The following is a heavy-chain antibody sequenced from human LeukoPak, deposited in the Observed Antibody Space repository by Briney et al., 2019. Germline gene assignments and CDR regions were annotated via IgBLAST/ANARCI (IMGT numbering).Heavy chain of an antibody. D-gene: IGHD3-22*01. CDR1: GGSISRGGYS. V-gene: IGHV4-30-2*01. Sequence: SQTLSLTCAVSGGSISRGGYSWSWVRQPPGKGLEWIGYIYHSGSTYYNPSLKSRVTISVDRSKNQFSLKLSSVTAADTAVYYCARDYYDSSGHAFDIWGQGTMVTVSS. CDR3: ARDYYDSSGHAFDI. CDR2: IYHSGST. J-gene: IGHJ3*02.